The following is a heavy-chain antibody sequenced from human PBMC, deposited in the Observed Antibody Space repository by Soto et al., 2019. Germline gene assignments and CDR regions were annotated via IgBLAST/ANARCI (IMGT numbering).Heavy chain of an antibody. V-gene: IGHV4-30-4*01. CDR1: GDSISNLDYF. D-gene: IGHD2-15*01. J-gene: IGHJ5*01. CDR3: ARGRYCLTGRCFPNWFDS. CDR2: IYKSATT. Sequence: QVQLLESGPGLVKPSQTLSLTCSVSGDSISNLDYFWAWIRQPPGQALEYIGYIYKSATTYYNPSFEGRIGISAATAKSQFSLNVTSVTAADTAVDFCARGRYCLTGRCFPNWFDSWGQGALVTVSS.